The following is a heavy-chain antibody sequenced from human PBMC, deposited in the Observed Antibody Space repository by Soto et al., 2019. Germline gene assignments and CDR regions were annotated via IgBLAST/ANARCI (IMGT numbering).Heavy chain of an antibody. CDR3: AATVFGEYSHYALDV. CDR2: IYHTGTT. CDR1: GDSITSVGYS. D-gene: IGHD3-3*01. Sequence: SEPLSLTCAVSGDSITSVGYSWSWIRQPPGKALEWIGYIYHTGTTYYTAALKSRVTISLDRSKNRISLSLNSVTAADTAVYYCAATVFGEYSHYALDVWGQGTTVTVSS. V-gene: IGHV4-30-2*01. J-gene: IGHJ6*02.